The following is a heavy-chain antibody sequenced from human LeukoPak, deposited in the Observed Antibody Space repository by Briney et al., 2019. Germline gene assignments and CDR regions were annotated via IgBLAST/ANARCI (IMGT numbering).Heavy chain of an antibody. J-gene: IGHJ4*02. V-gene: IGHV3-23*01. CDR2: ISGSGGST. CDR1: GFTFSSYA. D-gene: IGHD2-15*01. CDR3: AKAPGYCSGGSCYDY. Sequence: GSLRLSCAASGFTFSSYAMSWVRQAPGKGLEWVSVISGSGGSTNYAGSVKGRFSISRDNSKNTVYLQMKSLRADDTAVYYCAKAPGYCSGGSCYDYWGQGTLVTVSS.